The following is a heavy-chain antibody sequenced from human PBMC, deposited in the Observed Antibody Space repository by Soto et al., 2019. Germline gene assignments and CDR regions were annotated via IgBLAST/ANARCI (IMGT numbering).Heavy chain of an antibody. D-gene: IGHD6-19*01. V-gene: IGHV3-23*04. CDR2: LSGSGGST. J-gene: IGHJ5*02. CDR3: AKGSSVWYSFGFDP. Sequence: EVQLVESGGGLIQPGGSLRLSCAASGFTVSSNYMSWVRQAPGKGLEWVSALSGSGGSTFYADSVKGRFTISRDNSKNTLFLQMNSLRAEDTAVYYCAKGSSVWYSFGFDPWGQGTLVTVSS. CDR1: GFTVSSNY.